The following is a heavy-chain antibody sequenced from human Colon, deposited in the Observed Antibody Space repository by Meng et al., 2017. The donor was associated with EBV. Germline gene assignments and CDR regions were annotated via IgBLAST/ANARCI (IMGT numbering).Heavy chain of an antibody. D-gene: IGHD6-19*01. CDR2: ISTNTGNP. J-gene: IGHJ4*02. CDR3: GTLKYTSGFYGPAY. CDR1: GYTFTRYP. Sequence: QVQVVQSGSELKKPGASVKVSCKASGYTFTRYPMNWVRQAPGQGLEWMGWISTNTGNPTYAQGFTGQFVFSVDTSVSTAYLQISSLKAEDTAVYYCGTLKYTSGFYGPAYWGQGALVTVSS. V-gene: IGHV7-4-1*02.